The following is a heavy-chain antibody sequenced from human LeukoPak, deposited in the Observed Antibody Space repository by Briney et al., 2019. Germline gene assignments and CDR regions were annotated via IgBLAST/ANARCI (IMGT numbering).Heavy chain of an antibody. D-gene: IGHD1-26*01. CDR1: GFTFSDYY. CDR2: ISYSGDTI. CDR3: AKVRDGRSTGGTYYYYMDV. Sequence: GGSLRLSCAASGFTFSDYYMSWIRQAPGKGLEWVSYISYSGDTIYCADSVKGRFTISRDNAKNSLYLQMNSLRVEDTAVFYCAKVRDGRSTGGTYYYYMDVWGKGTTVTVSS. J-gene: IGHJ6*03. V-gene: IGHV3-11*01.